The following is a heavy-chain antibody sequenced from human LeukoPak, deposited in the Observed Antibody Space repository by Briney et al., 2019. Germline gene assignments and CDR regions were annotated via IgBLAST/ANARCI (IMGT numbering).Heavy chain of an antibody. CDR3: VRKGASTWYLDF. D-gene: IGHD2-2*01. CDR2: IYPADSDT. CDR1: GXPFTTYW. V-gene: IGHV5-51*01. Sequence: GSLKISCQGSGXPFTTYWIAWVRQMPGKGLEWMGVIYPADSDTRYSPSFQGQVTISADKSISTAYLQWSSLQASDTAIYYCVRKGASTWYLDFWGQGTLVTVSS. J-gene: IGHJ4*02.